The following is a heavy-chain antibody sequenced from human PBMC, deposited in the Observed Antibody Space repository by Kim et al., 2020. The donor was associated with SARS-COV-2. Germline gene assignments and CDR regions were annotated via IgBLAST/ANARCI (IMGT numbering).Heavy chain of an antibody. Sequence: AQKFQGRVTITAAESTSPAYMELSSLRSEDTAVYYCARGYINYYYYGMDVWGQGTTVTVSS. V-gene: IGHV1-69*01. D-gene: IGHD5-12*01. CDR3: ARGYINYYYYGMDV. J-gene: IGHJ6*02.